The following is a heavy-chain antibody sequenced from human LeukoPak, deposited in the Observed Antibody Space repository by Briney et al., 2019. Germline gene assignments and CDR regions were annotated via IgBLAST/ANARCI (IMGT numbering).Heavy chain of an antibody. CDR1: GYTFTSYD. V-gene: IGHV1-24*01. J-gene: IGHJ4*02. Sequence: ASVKVSCKASGYTFTSYDINWVRQATGQGLEWMGGFDPEDGETIYAQKFQGRVTMTEDTSTDTAYMELSSLRSEDTAVYYCATLPIMITFGGVIVKGTYDYWGQGTLVTVSS. CDR3: ATLPIMITFGGVIVKGTYDY. CDR2: FDPEDGET. D-gene: IGHD3-16*02.